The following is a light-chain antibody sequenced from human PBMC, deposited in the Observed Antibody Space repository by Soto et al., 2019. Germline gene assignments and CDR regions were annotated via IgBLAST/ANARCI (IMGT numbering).Light chain of an antibody. CDR1: SSNIGSNY. Sequence: QSVLTQPPSASGTPGQRVTISCSGSSSNIGSNYVYWYQQLPGTAPKLLIYRNNQRPSGVPDRFSGSKSGTSASLAISGLRSEDEAEYFCAAWDDSLSTLVFGGGTKLTVL. J-gene: IGLJ2*01. CDR2: RNN. V-gene: IGLV1-47*01. CDR3: AAWDDSLSTLV.